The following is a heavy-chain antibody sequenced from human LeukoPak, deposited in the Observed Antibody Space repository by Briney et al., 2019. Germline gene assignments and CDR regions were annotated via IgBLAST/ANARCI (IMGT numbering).Heavy chain of an antibody. CDR3: ARDSPFSNYAYRYYYVDV. D-gene: IGHD4-11*01. CDR2: ISYDGHNK. V-gene: IGHV3-30-3*01. Sequence: PGGSLRLSWAASGFTFSNYAIRWVRQAPGKGLEWVAVISYDGHNKYYADPVKGRFTTSRDNSKSTLYLQMNSPRAEDTAVYYCARDSPFSNYAYRYYYVDVWGKGTTVTVS. J-gene: IGHJ6*03. CDR1: GFTFSNYA.